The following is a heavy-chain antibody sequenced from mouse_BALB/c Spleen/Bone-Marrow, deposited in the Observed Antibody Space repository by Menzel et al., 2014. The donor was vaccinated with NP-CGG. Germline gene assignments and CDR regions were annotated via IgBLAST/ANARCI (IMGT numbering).Heavy chain of an antibody. V-gene: IGHV7-3*02. CDR1: GVTFTDYY. J-gene: IGHJ1*01. CDR2: IRNKANGHTT. Sequence: EVKLQESGGGLVQPGGSLRLSCATSGVTFTDYYMSWVRQPPGKALEWLGFIRNKANGHTTEYSASVKGRFTISRDNSQSILYLQMNTLRAEDSATYYCARDINDGYYWYFDVWSAGTTVTVSS. D-gene: IGHD2-3*01. CDR3: ARDINDGYYWYFDV.